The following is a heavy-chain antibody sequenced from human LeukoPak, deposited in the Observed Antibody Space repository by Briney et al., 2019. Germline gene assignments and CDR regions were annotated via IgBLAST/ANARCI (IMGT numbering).Heavy chain of an antibody. CDR1: GGSISSYY. CDR3: ARGHYGSIVVVVAARNWFDP. V-gene: IGHV4-34*01. CDR2: INHSGST. D-gene: IGHD2-15*01. Sequence: PSETLSLTCTVSGGSISSYYWSWIRQPPGKGLEWIGEINHSGSTNYNPSLKSRVTISVDTSKNQFSLKLSSVTAADTAVYYCARGHYGSIVVVVAARNWFDPWGQGTLVTVSS. J-gene: IGHJ5*02.